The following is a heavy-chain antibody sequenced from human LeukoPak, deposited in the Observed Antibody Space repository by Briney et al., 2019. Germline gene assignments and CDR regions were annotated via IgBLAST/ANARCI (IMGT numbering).Heavy chain of an antibody. CDR2: LRRDGSDK. Sequence: GGSLGLSCAASGFTFSNYGMHWVRQAPGKGLEGVAFLRRDGSDKYYADSVKGRFTISRDNSKNTVYLQMNSLRPEDTAVYYCAKDHSQNFDYWGQGTLVTVSS. V-gene: IGHV3-30*02. D-gene: IGHD5-18*01. CDR1: GFTFSNYG. CDR3: AKDHSQNFDY. J-gene: IGHJ4*02.